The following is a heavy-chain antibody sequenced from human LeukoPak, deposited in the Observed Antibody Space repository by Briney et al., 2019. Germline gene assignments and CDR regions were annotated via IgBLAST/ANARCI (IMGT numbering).Heavy chain of an antibody. V-gene: IGHV1-18*01. J-gene: IGHJ6*04. CDR1: GYTFTSYG. CDR3: ARGPFITMVRGVPLDV. Sequence: ASVKVSCKASGYTFTSYGISWVRQAPGQGLEWMGWISAYNGNTNYAQKLQGRVTMTTDTSTSTAYMELRSLRSEDTAVYYCARGPFITMVRGVPLDVWGKGTTVTVSS. D-gene: IGHD3-10*01. CDR2: ISAYNGNT.